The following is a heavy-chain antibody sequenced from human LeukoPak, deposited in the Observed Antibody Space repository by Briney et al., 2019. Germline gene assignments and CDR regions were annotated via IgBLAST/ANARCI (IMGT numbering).Heavy chain of an antibody. CDR1: GGSISSYY. Sequence: SETLSLTCTVSGGSISSYYWSWIRQPAGKGLGWIGRIYTSGSTNYNPSLKSRVTMSVDTSKNQFSLKLSSVTAADTAVYYCARAFIDFWSGYSHFDYWGQGTLVTVSS. CDR2: IYTSGST. J-gene: IGHJ4*02. CDR3: ARAFIDFWSGYSHFDY. V-gene: IGHV4-4*07. D-gene: IGHD3-3*01.